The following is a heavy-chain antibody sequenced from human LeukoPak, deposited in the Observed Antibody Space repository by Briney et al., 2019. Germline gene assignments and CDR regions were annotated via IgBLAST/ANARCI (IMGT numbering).Heavy chain of an antibody. CDR3: AREGESATIDY. D-gene: IGHD3-16*01. J-gene: IGHJ4*02. Sequence: PSETLSLTCTVSGGSISISSYYWGWIRQPPGKGLEWIGSIYYSGSTYYNPSLKSRVTISVDTSKNQLSLKLSSVTAADTAVYYCAREGESATIDYWGQGTLVTVSS. CDR1: GGSISISSYY. V-gene: IGHV4-39*07. CDR2: IYYSGST.